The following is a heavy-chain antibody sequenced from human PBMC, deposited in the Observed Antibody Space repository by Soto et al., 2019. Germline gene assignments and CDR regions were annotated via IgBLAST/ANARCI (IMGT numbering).Heavy chain of an antibody. Sequence: ASVKVSCKASGYTFTSYDINWVRQATGQGLEWMGWMNPNSGNTGYAQKFQGRVTMTRNTSINTAYMELSSLRSEDTAVYYCARGLNTITFGGVIVGSDDAYDIWGQGTMVTVSS. V-gene: IGHV1-8*01. CDR3: ARGLNTITFGGVIVGSDDAYDI. J-gene: IGHJ3*02. CDR2: MNPNSGNT. D-gene: IGHD3-16*02. CDR1: GYTFTSYD.